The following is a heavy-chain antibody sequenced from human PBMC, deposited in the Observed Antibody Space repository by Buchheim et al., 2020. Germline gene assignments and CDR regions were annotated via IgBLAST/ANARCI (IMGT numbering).Heavy chain of an antibody. Sequence: QVQLVESGGGVVQPGRSLRLSCAASGFTFSSYAMHWVRQAPGKGLEWVAVISYDGSNKYYADSVKGRFTISRDNSKNTLYLQMNSLRAEDTAVYYCARDGSGGSVLYYGMDVWGQGTT. CDR1: GFTFSSYA. D-gene: IGHD3-10*01. CDR3: ARDGSGGSVLYYGMDV. V-gene: IGHV3-30-3*01. J-gene: IGHJ6*02. CDR2: ISYDGSNK.